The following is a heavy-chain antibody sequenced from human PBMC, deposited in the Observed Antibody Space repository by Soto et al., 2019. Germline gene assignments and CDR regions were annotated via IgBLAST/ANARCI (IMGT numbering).Heavy chain of an antibody. CDR3: ARLLTYYYDSSGYYPLNAFDI. D-gene: IGHD3-22*01. J-gene: IGHJ3*02. Sequence: PGGSLRLSCAASGFTVSSNYMSWVRQAPGKGLEWVSVIYSGGSTYYADSVKGRFTISRDNSKNTLYLQMNSLRAEDTAVYYCARLLTYYYDSSGYYPLNAFDIWGQGTMVTVSS. CDR1: GFTVSSNY. CDR2: IYSGGST. V-gene: IGHV3-53*01.